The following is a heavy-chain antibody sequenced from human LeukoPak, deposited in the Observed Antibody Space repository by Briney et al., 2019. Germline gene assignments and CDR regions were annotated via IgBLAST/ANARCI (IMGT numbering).Heavy chain of an antibody. CDR3: ARDMSPTYYYDSSGYYPFDY. V-gene: IGHV1-18*01. CDR1: GYSFSTYD. D-gene: IGHD3-22*01. Sequence: ASVKVSCKALGYSFSTYDITWVRQAPGQGPEWMGWISAHNGNTNYALKLQGRVTMTTDTSTNTAYMELSSLRSEDTAVYYCARDMSPTYYYDSSGYYPFDYWGQGTLATVSS. J-gene: IGHJ4*02. CDR2: ISAHNGNT.